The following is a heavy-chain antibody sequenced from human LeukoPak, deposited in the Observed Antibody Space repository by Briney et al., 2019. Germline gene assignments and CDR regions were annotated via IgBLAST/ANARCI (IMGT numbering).Heavy chain of an antibody. V-gene: IGHV3-66*01. Sequence: GGSLRLSCAASGFTVSSNYMSWVRQAPGKGLEWVSVIYSGGSTYYADSVKGRFTISRDNSKNTLYLQMNSLRAEDTAVYYCARDNVVVVPAATNYYYYYGVDVWGQGTTVTVSS. CDR1: GFTVSSNY. J-gene: IGHJ6*02. D-gene: IGHD2-2*01. CDR2: IYSGGST. CDR3: ARDNVVVVPAATNYYYYYGVDV.